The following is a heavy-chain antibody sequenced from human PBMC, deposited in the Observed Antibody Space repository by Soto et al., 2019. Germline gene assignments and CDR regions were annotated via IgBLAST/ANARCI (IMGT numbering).Heavy chain of an antibody. CDR3: AKVPEMYSSGWYVYYYGMDV. CDR1: GFTFSSYA. Sequence: GGSLRLSCAASGFTFSSYAMSWVRQAPGKGLEWVSAISGSGGSTYYADSVKGRFTISRDNSKNTLYLQMNSLRAEDTAVYYCAKVPEMYSSGWYVYYYGMDVWGQGTTVTVYS. J-gene: IGHJ6*02. V-gene: IGHV3-23*01. D-gene: IGHD6-19*01. CDR2: ISGSGGST.